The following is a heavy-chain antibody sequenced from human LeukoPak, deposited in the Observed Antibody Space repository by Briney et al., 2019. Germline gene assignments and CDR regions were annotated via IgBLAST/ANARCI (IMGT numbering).Heavy chain of an antibody. Sequence: AASVKVSCKASGYTFTSFGISWVRQAPGQGLEWMGWISGNNGNTNYAQKFQGRVTMTTDTSTSTAYMELRSLRSDDAAVYYCSRTKKSVAASFNWFDPWGQGTLVTVSS. CDR3: SRTKKSVAASFNWFDP. J-gene: IGHJ5*02. CDR1: GYTFTSFG. D-gene: IGHD6-19*01. CDR2: ISGNNGNT. V-gene: IGHV1-18*01.